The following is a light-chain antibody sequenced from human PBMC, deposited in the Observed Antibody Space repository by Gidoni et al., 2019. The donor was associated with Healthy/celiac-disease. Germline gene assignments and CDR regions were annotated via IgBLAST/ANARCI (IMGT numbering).Light chain of an antibody. V-gene: IGKV4-1*01. CDR1: QSVLYSSNNKSY. Sequence: DIVMTQSPASLAVSLGERATIHCKSSQSVLYSSNNKSYLAWYQQKPGQPPKLLIYWASTRESGVPDRFSGSGSGTDFTLTISSLQAEDVAVYYCQQYYSTPLTFGGGTKVEIK. J-gene: IGKJ4*01. CDR2: WAS. CDR3: QQYYSTPLT.